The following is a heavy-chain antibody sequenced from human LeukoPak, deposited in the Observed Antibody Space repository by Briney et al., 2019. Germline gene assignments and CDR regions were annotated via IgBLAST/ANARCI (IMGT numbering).Heavy chain of an antibody. CDR1: GFTFSSYG. D-gene: IGHD2-15*01. Sequence: GGSLRLSCAASGFTFSSYGMHWVRQAPGKGLEWVSAISNSGGDTYSADSVKGRFTISRDNSKNTLYLQMNSLRAEDTAIYYCAQQLGYCSSGSCYFTFWGQGTLVTVSS. V-gene: IGHV3-23*01. CDR3: AQQLGYCSSGSCYFTF. CDR2: ISNSGGDT. J-gene: IGHJ4*02.